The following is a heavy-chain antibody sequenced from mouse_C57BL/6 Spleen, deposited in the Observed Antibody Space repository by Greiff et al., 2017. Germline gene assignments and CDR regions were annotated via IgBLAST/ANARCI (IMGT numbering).Heavy chain of an antibody. CDR1: GYTFTSYW. V-gene: IGHV1-69*01. CDR3: ARYYDGYHEGYFDV. D-gene: IGHD2-3*01. Sequence: QVQLQQPGAELVMPGASVKLSCKASGYTFTSYWMHWVKQRPGQGLEWIGEIDPSDSYTNYNQKFQGKSTLTVVKSSSTAYMQRSSLTAEDSAVYDCARYYDGYHEGYFDVWGTGTTVTVSS. CDR2: IDPSDSYT. J-gene: IGHJ1*03.